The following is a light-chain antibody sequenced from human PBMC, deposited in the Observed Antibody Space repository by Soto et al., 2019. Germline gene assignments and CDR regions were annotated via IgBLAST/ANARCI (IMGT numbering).Light chain of an antibody. CDR3: QYNTGSPRT. Sequence: IVLTQSPGTLSLSPGERGTLSCKASQSVSSSYLAWYQQKPGQAPRLLIYGASNRATGIPGRFSGSGSGTDFTLTISRLEPEDFAVYYCQYNTGSPRTFGQGTRVEIK. CDR1: QSVSSSY. CDR2: GAS. V-gene: IGKV3-20*01. J-gene: IGKJ1*01.